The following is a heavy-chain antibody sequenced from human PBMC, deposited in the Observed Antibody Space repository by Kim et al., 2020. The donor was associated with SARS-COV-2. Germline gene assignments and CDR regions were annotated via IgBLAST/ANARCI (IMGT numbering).Heavy chain of an antibody. J-gene: IGHJ2*01. V-gene: IGHV5-10-1*01. D-gene: IGHD3-16*01. Sequence: PSFQGHVTIAADKSISTAYLQWSSLKASDTAMYYCARGGGSYLFYWYFDLWGRGTLVTVSS. CDR3: ARGGGSYLFYWYFDL.